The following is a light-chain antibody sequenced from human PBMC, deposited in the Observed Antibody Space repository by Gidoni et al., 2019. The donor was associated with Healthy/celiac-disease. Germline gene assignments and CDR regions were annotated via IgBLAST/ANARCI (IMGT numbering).Light chain of an antibody. CDR1: QSVSSTY. Sequence: EIVLTQSPGTLSLSPGERVTLSCRASQSVSSTYLAWYQQKPGQAPRLLIYGASSRATGIPDRLSGSGSGTDFTLTISRLEPEDFAVYYCQQYGSSPPWTFXQXTKVEIK. CDR2: GAS. V-gene: IGKV3-20*01. CDR3: QQYGSSPPWT. J-gene: IGKJ1*01.